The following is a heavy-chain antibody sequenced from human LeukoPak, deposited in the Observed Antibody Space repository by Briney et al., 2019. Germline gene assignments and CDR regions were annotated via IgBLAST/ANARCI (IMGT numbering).Heavy chain of an antibody. D-gene: IGHD3-10*01. V-gene: IGHV3-23*01. CDR2: ISGSGGST. CDR1: GFTLSSYA. J-gene: IGHJ4*02. Sequence: PGGSLRLSCAASGFTLSSYAMSWVRQAPGKGLEWVSAISGSGGSTYYADSAKGRFTISRDNSKNTLYLQMNSLRAEDTAVYYCAKAPPMVRDAPADYWGQGTLVTVSS. CDR3: AKAPPMVRDAPADY.